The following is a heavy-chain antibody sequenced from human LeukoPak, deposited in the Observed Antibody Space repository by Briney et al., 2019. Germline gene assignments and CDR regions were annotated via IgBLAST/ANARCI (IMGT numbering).Heavy chain of an antibody. D-gene: IGHD3-22*01. V-gene: IGHV3-66*01. CDR3: ARSNPYYYDKRPPLHFDY. Sequence: GGSLRLSCAASRFTVSSNYMSTVRQAPGKGLEWVSVIYRGGSTYYADSVKGRFTISRDNSKNTLYLQMNSLRAEDTAVYYCARSNPYYYDKRPPLHFDYWGQGTLVTVSS. CDR2: IYRGGST. CDR1: RFTVSSNY. J-gene: IGHJ4*02.